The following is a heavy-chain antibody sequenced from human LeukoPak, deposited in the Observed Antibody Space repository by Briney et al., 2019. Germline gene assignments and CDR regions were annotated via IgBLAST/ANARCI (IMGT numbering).Heavy chain of an antibody. CDR1: GFTFSSYS. CDR2: INWSGGST. Sequence: PGGSLRLSCAASGFTFSSYSMNWVRQAPGKGLEWVSGINWSGGSTGYADSVKGRFTISRDNAKNSLYLQMNSLRAEDTALYYCARGNYYTSGSYSFDYWGQGILVTVSS. J-gene: IGHJ4*02. CDR3: ARGNYYTSGSYSFDY. V-gene: IGHV3-20*04. D-gene: IGHD3-10*01.